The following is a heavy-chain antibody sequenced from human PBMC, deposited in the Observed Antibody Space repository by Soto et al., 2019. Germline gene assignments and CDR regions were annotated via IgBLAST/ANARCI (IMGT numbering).Heavy chain of an antibody. Sequence: GGSLRLSCAASGFTFSSYAMHWVRQAPGKGLDYVSAISSNGGSTYYANSVKGRFTISRDNSKNTLYLQMGSLRAEDMAVYYCARVSPPLLWFGESPYGMDVWGQGTTVTVSS. J-gene: IGHJ6*02. V-gene: IGHV3-64*01. CDR1: GFTFSSYA. D-gene: IGHD3-10*01. CDR3: ARVSPPLLWFGESPYGMDV. CDR2: ISSNGGST.